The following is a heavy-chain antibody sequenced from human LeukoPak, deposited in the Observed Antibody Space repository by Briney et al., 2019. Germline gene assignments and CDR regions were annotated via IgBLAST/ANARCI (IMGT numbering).Heavy chain of an antibody. Sequence: PGGSLRLSCAASGFTFSSYWMSWVRQAPGKGLEWVANIKQDGSEKYYVDSVKGRFTISRDNAKNSLYLQMNSLRAEDTAVYYCARDLAYYDTLTGYLVDDYWGQGTLVTVSS. J-gene: IGHJ4*02. CDR3: ARDLAYYDTLTGYLVDDY. CDR1: GFTFSSYW. D-gene: IGHD3-9*01. V-gene: IGHV3-7*01. CDR2: IKQDGSEK.